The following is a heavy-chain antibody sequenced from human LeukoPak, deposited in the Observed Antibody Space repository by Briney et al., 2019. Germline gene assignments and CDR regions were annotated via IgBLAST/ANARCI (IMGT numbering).Heavy chain of an antibody. Sequence: GASVKVSCKASGYTFTGYYMHWVRQAPGQGLEWMGWINPNSGGTNYAQKVQGRVTMTRDTSISTAYMELSRLRSDDTAVYYCARARGEQQPLNYWGQGTLVTVSS. V-gene: IGHV1-2*02. J-gene: IGHJ4*02. D-gene: IGHD6-13*01. CDR2: INPNSGGT. CDR1: GYTFTGYY. CDR3: ARARGEQQPLNY.